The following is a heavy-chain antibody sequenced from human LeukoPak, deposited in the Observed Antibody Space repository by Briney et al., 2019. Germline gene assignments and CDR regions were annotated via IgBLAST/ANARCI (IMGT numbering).Heavy chain of an antibody. CDR2: IIPILGIA. D-gene: IGHD2-21*02. J-gene: IGHJ4*02. Sequence: GASVKVSCKASGGTFSSYAISWVRQAPGQGLEWMGRIIPILGIANYAQKFQGRVTITADKSTSTAYMELSSLRSEDTAVYYCARAPAVVTAVFDYRGQGTLVTVSS. V-gene: IGHV1-69*04. CDR3: ARAPAVVTAVFDY. CDR1: GGTFSSYA.